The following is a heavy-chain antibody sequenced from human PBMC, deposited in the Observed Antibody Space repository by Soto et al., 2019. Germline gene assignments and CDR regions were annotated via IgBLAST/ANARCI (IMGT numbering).Heavy chain of an antibody. D-gene: IGHD2-15*01. CDR1: GFTFSSYA. J-gene: IGHJ4*02. CDR3: ARGRSDDYFDY. CDR2: IKQDGSEK. V-gene: IGHV3-7*01. Sequence: GGSLRLSCAASGFTFSSYAMTWVRQSPGRGLEWVGNIKQDGSEKYYVDSLKGRFSISRDNAKKSLYLQMNSLRVEDTAVYYCARGRSDDYFDYWGQGTLVPSPQ.